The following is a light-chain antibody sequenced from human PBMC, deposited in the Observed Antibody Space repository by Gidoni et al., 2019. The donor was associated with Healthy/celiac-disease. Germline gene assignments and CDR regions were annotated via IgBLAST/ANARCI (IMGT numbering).Light chain of an antibody. V-gene: IGKV3-15*01. CDR1: QSVSSN. CDR3: QQYNNWPLT. Sequence: EIVMTQSPATLSVSPGERATLSCRASQSVSSNLSWNQQKPGQAPRLLIYGASTRATGIPARFSGSGFGTEFTLTISSLQSEDFAVYYCQQYNNWPLTLGQGTKVEIK. J-gene: IGKJ1*01. CDR2: GAS.